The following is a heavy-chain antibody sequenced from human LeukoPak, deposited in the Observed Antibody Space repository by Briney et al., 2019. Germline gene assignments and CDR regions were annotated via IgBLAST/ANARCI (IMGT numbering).Heavy chain of an antibody. CDR1: GFTFSSYW. D-gene: IGHD6-19*01. J-gene: IGHJ4*02. CDR2: INSDGSST. V-gene: IGHV3-74*01. CDR3: ARLLIAVAGSAQDY. Sequence: GGSLRLSCAASGFTFSSYWMHWVRQAPGKGLVWVSRINSDGSSTSYADSVKGRFTISRDNATNTVYLQMNSLRAEDTAVYYCARLLIAVAGSAQDYWGQGTLVTVSS.